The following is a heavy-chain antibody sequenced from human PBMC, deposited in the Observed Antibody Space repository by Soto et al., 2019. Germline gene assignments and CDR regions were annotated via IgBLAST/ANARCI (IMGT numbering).Heavy chain of an antibody. CDR1: GGTFSSYA. Sequence: GASVKVSCKASGGTFSSYAISWVRQAPGQGPEWMGGIIPIFGTANYAQKFQGRVTITADKSTSTAYMELSSLRSEDTAVYYCARSVDRYCSGGSCLYYFDYWGQGTLVTVSS. J-gene: IGHJ4*02. D-gene: IGHD2-15*01. CDR3: ARSVDRYCSGGSCLYYFDY. V-gene: IGHV1-69*06. CDR2: IIPIFGTA.